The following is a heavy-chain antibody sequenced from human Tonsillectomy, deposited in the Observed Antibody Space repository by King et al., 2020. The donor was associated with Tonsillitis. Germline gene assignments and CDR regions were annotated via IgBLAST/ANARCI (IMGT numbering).Heavy chain of an antibody. J-gene: IGHJ4*02. CDR1: GFTFSNYA. D-gene: IGHD4-11*01. V-gene: IGHV3-23*04. Sequence: LQLVQSGGGSVQPGGSLRLSCAASGFTFSNYAMNWVRQAPGKGLEWVSGVSGSGGSTYYADSVKGRFTVSRDNSQNTLFLQMNSPRAEDTAVYYCAKDLMTTVTSLNSAAIDHWGQGTLVTVSS. CDR3: AKDLMTTVTSLNSAAIDH. CDR2: VSGSGGST.